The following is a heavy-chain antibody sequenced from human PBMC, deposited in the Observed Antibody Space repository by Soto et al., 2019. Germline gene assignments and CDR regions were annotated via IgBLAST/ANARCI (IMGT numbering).Heavy chain of an antibody. CDR3: ARDLPDLSDAFDI. CDR2: ISAYNGNT. Sequence: ASVKVSCKASGYTFTIYGISWVRHAPGQGLEWMGWISAYNGNTNYAQKLQGRVTMTTDTSTSTAYMELRSLRSDDTAVYYCARDLPDLSDAFDIWGQGTMVTVSS. CDR1: GYTFTIYG. J-gene: IGHJ3*02. V-gene: IGHV1-18*01.